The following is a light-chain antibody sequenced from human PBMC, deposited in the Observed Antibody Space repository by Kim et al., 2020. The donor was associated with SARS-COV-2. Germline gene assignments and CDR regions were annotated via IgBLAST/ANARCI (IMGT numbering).Light chain of an antibody. Sequence: LSLSPGERATLSCRASQSVSSSLSWYQQKPGQPPRLLIYDASNRATGIPARFSGSGSGTDFTLNISSLEPEDFAVYYCQQRSNWRTFGQGTKLEI. CDR3: QQRSNWRT. J-gene: IGKJ2*01. CDR1: QSVSSS. CDR2: DAS. V-gene: IGKV3-11*01.